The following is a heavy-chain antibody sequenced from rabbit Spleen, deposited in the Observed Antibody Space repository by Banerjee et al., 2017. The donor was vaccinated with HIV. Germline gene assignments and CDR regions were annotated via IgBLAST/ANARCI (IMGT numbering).Heavy chain of an antibody. J-gene: IGHJ6*01. CDR2: IYGGSSGST. V-gene: IGHV1S40*01. Sequence: QSLEESGGDLVKPGASLTLTCTASGFSFSSTYWICWVRQAPGKGLEWIACIYGGSSGSTYSASWAKGRFTISKTSSTTVTLQMTSLAAADTATYFCARGIPYGYSGDSYPPYGMDLWGPGTLVTVS. CDR3: ARGIPYGYSGDSYPPYGMDL. D-gene: IGHD6-1*01. CDR1: GFSFSSTYW.